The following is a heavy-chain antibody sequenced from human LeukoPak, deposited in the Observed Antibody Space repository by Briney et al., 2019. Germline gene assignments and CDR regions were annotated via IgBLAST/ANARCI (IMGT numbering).Heavy chain of an antibody. CDR3: AKSPHSSGWDFDY. J-gene: IGHJ4*02. CDR2: ISYDGSNK. Sequence: SGGSLRLSCAASGFTFSSYSMNWVRQAPGKGLEWVAVISYDGSNKYYADSVKGRFTISRDNSKNTLYLQMNSLRAEDTAVYYCAKSPHSSGWDFDYWGQGTLVTVSS. D-gene: IGHD6-19*01. V-gene: IGHV3-30*18. CDR1: GFTFSSYS.